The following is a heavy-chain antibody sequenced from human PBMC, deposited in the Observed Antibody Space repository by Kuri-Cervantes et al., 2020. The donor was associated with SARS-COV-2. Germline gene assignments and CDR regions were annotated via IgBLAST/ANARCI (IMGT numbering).Heavy chain of an antibody. D-gene: IGHD3-3*01. Sequence: GSLRLSCTVSGGSISSSSYYWGWIRQPPGKGLEWIGSIYYSGSTYYNPSLKSRVTISVDTSKNQFSLKLSSVTAADTAVYYCARSLTIFGVVTSNWFDPWGQGTLVTVSS. V-gene: IGHV4-39*01. CDR3: ARSLTIFGVVTSNWFDP. CDR1: GGSISSSSYY. CDR2: IYYSGST. J-gene: IGHJ5*02.